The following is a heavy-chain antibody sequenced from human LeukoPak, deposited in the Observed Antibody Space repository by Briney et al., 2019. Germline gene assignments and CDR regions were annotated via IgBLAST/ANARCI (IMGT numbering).Heavy chain of an antibody. CDR1: GFTFSKFA. D-gene: IGHD3-10*01. V-gene: IGHV3-11*05. Sequence: GGSLRLSCAASGFTFSKFAMYWVRQAPGKGLEWVSYISGDTTYTNYADSVKGRFTLSRDNAKKSLYLQMHSLRAEDTAVYYCARVGGSGASNWFDPWGQGTLVTASS. CDR2: ISGDTTYT. J-gene: IGHJ5*02. CDR3: ARVGGSGASNWFDP.